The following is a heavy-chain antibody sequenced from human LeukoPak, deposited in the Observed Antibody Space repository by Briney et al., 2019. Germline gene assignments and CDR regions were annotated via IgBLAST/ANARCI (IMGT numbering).Heavy chain of an antibody. D-gene: IGHD5-18*01. V-gene: IGHV4-34*01. J-gene: IGHJ5*02. CDR2: INHSGST. CDR1: GGSFSGYY. Sequence: SETLSLTCAVYGGSFSGYYWNWIRQPPGKGLEWIGEINHSGSTNYNPSLKSRVTISVDTSKNQFSLKLSSVTAADTAVYYCARGGRYSYGRNWFDPWGQGTLVTVSS. CDR3: ARGGRYSYGRNWFDP.